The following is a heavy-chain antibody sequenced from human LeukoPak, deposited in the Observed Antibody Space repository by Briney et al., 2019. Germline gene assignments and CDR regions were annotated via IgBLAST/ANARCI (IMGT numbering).Heavy chain of an antibody. Sequence: PGGSLRLSCAASGFTFSNYWMSWVRQAPGKGLEWVANIKQDGSETYYADSVKGRFTISRDNAKNSLYLQINSLRVEDTAVYYCARIVPGLGSRWDYFEYWGQGTLVTVSS. CDR2: IKQDGSET. CDR1: GFTFSNYW. V-gene: IGHV3-7*01. D-gene: IGHD6-13*01. CDR3: ARIVPGLGSRWDYFEY. J-gene: IGHJ4*02.